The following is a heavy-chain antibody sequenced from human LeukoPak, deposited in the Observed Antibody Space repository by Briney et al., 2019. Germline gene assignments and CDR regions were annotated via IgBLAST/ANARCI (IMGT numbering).Heavy chain of an antibody. J-gene: IGHJ4*02. D-gene: IGHD5-12*01. V-gene: IGHV5-51*01. Sequence: GESLKISCKGSGYRFTSYWIDWVRQMPGKGLEWMGIIYPGDSDTRYSPSFQGQVTISADKSISTAYLQWSSLKASDTAMYYCARYAPHSGYDDGLDYWGQGTLVTVSS. CDR2: IYPGDSDT. CDR3: ARYAPHSGYDDGLDY. CDR1: GYRFTSYW.